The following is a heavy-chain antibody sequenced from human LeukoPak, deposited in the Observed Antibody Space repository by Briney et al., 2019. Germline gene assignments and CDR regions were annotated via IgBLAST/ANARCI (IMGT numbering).Heavy chain of an antibody. Sequence: GGSLRLSCAASGFTFSIYWMSWVRQSPGKGLEWVANINQDGSEKYYVDSVKGRFTISRDNAKNSLYLQMNSLRAEDTAVYYCARVGYSSGWYFDYWGQGTLVTVSS. CDR3: ARVGYSSGWYFDY. CDR2: INQDGSEK. J-gene: IGHJ4*02. D-gene: IGHD6-19*01. V-gene: IGHV3-7*02. CDR1: GFTFSIYW.